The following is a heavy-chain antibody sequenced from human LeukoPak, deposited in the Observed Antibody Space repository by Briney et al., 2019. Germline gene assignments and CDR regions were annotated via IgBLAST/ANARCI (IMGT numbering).Heavy chain of an antibody. J-gene: IGHJ4*02. CDR3: ARQGGGSGDDYSSY. Sequence: GASLKISCKGSGYTFTNHFIAWVRQMPGKGLEWMGVIYPGSSDTRYSPSFQGHVTISADKSISTAYLQWSSLKASDSAMYYCARQGGGSGDDYSSYWGQGTLVTVSS. CDR2: IYPGSSDT. D-gene: IGHD5-12*01. CDR1: GYTFTNHF. V-gene: IGHV5-51*01.